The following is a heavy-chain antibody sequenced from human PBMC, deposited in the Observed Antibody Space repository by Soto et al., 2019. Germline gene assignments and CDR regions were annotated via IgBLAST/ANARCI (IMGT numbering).Heavy chain of an antibody. Sequence: QVQLVESGGGLVKPGGSLRLSCAASGFTFSDYYMSWIRQAPGKGLEWVSYISSSGSTIYYADSVKGRFTISRDNAKNSLYLQMNSLRAGDTAVYYCARHMIVVVNYYYYGMDVWGQGTTVTVSS. J-gene: IGHJ6*02. CDR1: GFTFSDYY. V-gene: IGHV3-11*01. CDR2: ISSSGSTI. CDR3: ARHMIVVVNYYYYGMDV. D-gene: IGHD3-22*01.